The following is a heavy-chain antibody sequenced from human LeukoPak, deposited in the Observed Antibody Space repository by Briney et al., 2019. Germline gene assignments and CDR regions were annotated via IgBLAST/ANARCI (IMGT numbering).Heavy chain of an antibody. J-gene: IGHJ4*02. D-gene: IGHD7-27*01. CDR1: GNSFTTYW. Sequence: GESLKISCKGSGNSFTTYWIAWVRQMPGKGLEWMGIVYPGDSDTRYSPSFQGQVTISADESISTAYLQWSSLKASDTAMYYCARGPHSWGFFDYWGQGTLVTVSS. CDR3: ARGPHSWGFFDY. V-gene: IGHV5-51*01. CDR2: VYPGDSDT.